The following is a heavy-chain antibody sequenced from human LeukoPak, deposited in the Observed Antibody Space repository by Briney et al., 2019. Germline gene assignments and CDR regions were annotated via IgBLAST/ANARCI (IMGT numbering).Heavy chain of an antibody. CDR2: ISYSSNTI. D-gene: IGHD3-22*01. CDR3: AREVPEYYDSSGYYDY. CDR1: GFTFSNYN. J-gene: IGHJ4*02. V-gene: IGHV3-48*02. Sequence: GGSLRLSCAASGFTFSNYNMNWVRQAPGKGLEWVSFISYSSNTIYYADSVKGRFTISRDNAKNSLYLQMNSLRDEDTAVFYCAREVPEYYDSSGYYDYWGQGTLVTVSS.